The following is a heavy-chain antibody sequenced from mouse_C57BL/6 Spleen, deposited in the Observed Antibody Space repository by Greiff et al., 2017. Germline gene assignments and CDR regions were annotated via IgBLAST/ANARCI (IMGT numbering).Heavy chain of an antibody. V-gene: IGHV1-69*01. CDR3: ATTGARGYYAMDY. D-gene: IGHD4-1*02. CDR1: GYTFTSYW. J-gene: IGHJ4*01. CDR2: IDPSASYT. Sequence: QVQLQQPGAELVMPGASVKLSCKASGYTFTSYWMHWVKQRPGQGLEWIGEIDPSASYTNYNQKFKGKSTLTVDTSSSTAYMQLSSLTSEDSAVYYCATTGARGYYAMDYWDQGTSVTVSS.